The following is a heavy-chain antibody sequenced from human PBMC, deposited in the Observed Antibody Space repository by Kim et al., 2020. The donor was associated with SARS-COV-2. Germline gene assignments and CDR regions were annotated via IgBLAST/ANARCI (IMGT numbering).Heavy chain of an antibody. CDR2: INSDGSST. CDR1: GFTFSSSW. V-gene: IGHV3-74*01. D-gene: IGHD2-21*02. J-gene: IGHJ4*02. CDR3: ARLYGGNSVGDD. Sequence: GGSLRLSCAASGFTFSSSWMHWVRQAPGKGLVWVSRINSDGSSTFYADSVKGRFTISRDNAKNTLYLQMDSLRAEDTAVYYCARLYGGNSVGDDWGQGTLVTVSS.